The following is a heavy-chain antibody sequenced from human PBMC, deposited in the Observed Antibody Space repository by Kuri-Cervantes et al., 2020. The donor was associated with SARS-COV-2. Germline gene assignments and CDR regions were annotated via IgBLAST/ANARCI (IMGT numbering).Heavy chain of an antibody. J-gene: IGHJ4*02. CDR3: ARGTPTALLGLSDLCFDY. D-gene: IGHD2-15*01. Sequence: SVKVSCKASGYTFTSYAISWVRQAPGQGLEWMGGIIPIFGTANYAQKFQGRVTITTDESTSTAYMELSSLRSEDTAVYYCARGTPTALLGLSDLCFDYWGQGTLVTVSS. CDR2: IIPIFGTA. V-gene: IGHV1-69*05. CDR1: GYTFTSYA.